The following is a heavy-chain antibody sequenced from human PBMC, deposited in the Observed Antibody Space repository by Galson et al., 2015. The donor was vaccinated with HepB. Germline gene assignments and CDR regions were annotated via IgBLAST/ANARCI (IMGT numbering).Heavy chain of an antibody. V-gene: IGHV4-59*01. D-gene: IGHD6-13*01. Sequence: SETLSLTCTVSGGSISNYYWNWIRQPPGKGLEWIGYIFYSGSTTYNPSFNSRLTISVDASKNQLSLKLSSVTAADTAIYYCAGGGIPHTSGWFFDYWSQGTLVTVSS. CDR1: GGSISNYY. CDR2: IFYSGST. CDR3: AGGGIPHTSGWFFDY. J-gene: IGHJ4*02.